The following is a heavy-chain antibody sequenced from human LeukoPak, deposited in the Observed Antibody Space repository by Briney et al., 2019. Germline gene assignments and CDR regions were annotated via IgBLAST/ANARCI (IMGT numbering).Heavy chain of an antibody. V-gene: IGHV3-21*01. CDR2: ITTSSSYI. J-gene: IGHJ4*02. D-gene: IGHD3-22*01. CDR1: GFTFSRSS. Sequence: PGGSLRLSCAASGFTFSRSSMNWVRQAPGKGLEWVSSITTSSSYIYYADSVKGRFTISRDNAKNSLYLQMDSLRGEDTAVYYCATGGVHYCDSSADYWGQGTLVTVSS. CDR3: ATGGVHYCDSSADY.